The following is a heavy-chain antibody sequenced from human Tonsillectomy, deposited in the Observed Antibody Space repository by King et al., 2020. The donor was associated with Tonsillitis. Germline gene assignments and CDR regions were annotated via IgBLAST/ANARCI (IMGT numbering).Heavy chain of an antibody. CDR1: GFTFDDYA. J-gene: IGHJ3*02. Sequence: VQLVESGGGLVQPGRSLRLSCAASGFTFDDYAMHWVRQAPGKGLEWVSGISWNSGSIGYADSVKGRFTISRDNAKNSLYLQMNSLRAEDTALYYCAGDAVASYCSSTSCYAFEIWGQGTMVTVSS. CDR2: ISWNSGSI. V-gene: IGHV3-9*01. D-gene: IGHD2-2*01. CDR3: AGDAVASYCSSTSCYAFEI.